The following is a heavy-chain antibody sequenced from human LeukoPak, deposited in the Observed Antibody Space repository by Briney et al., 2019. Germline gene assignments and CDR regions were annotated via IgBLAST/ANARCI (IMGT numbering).Heavy chain of an antibody. V-gene: IGHV4-59*01. CDR1: AASISNYY. CDR3: ARGRMVTGGFDI. Sequence: SSETLSLTCSVSAASISNYYWNWIRQPPGKGLEWIGYVFYTGSTNYYPSLKSRVTISLDTSKNQFSLKLSSVAAADTAMYYCARGRMVTGGFDIWGQGTMVTVSS. D-gene: IGHD2-21*02. CDR2: VFYTGST. J-gene: IGHJ3*02.